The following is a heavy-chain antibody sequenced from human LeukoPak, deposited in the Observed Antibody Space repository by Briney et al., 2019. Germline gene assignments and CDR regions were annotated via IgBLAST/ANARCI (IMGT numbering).Heavy chain of an antibody. CDR3: ARDRYYDSSGYFDY. Sequence: GGSLRLSCAASGFTFSSYAMHWVRQAPGKGLEYVSAISSNGGSTYYANSVKGRFTISRDNCKNTLYLQMGSLRAEDMAVYYCARDRYYDSSGYFDYWGQGTLVTVSS. CDR1: GFTFSSYA. V-gene: IGHV3-64*01. D-gene: IGHD3-22*01. CDR2: ISSNGGST. J-gene: IGHJ4*02.